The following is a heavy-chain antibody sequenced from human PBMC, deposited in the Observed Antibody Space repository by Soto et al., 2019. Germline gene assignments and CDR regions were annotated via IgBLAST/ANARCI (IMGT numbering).Heavy chain of an antibody. Sequence: GASVKVSCKASVGTLSSYAISWVRQAPGQGLEWMGGIVPIFGTANYAQKFQGRVTITADESTSTAYMELSSLRSEDTAVYYCASHGLRAARRDYYYYGMDVWGQGTTVTVSS. CDR1: VGTLSSYA. D-gene: IGHD6-6*01. V-gene: IGHV1-69*13. CDR2: IVPIFGTA. J-gene: IGHJ6*02. CDR3: ASHGLRAARRDYYYYGMDV.